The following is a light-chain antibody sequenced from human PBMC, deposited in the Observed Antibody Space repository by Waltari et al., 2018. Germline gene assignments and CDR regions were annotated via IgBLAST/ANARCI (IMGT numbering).Light chain of an antibody. Sequence: DIQMTQSPSSLSAYVGDRVTITCRASQSISSDLNWYQQKPGKAPKLLISGTSNLQSGVPSGFSGSGSGTDFTLTINSLQPLDSATYYCQQSYSTPYTFGQGTKLEIK. CDR2: GTS. J-gene: IGKJ2*01. V-gene: IGKV1-39*01. CDR3: QQSYSTPYT. CDR1: QSISSD.